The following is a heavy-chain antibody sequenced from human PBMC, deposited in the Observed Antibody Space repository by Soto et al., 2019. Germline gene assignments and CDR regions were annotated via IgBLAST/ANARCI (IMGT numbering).Heavy chain of an antibody. V-gene: IGHV3-66*01. CDR2: IYSGGST. J-gene: IGHJ6*03. Sequence: GGSLRLSCAASGFTVSSNYMSWVRQAPGKGLEWVSVIYSGGSTYYADSVKGRFTISRDNSKNTLYLQMNSLRAEDTAVYYCARDYLGTKLGIFLYMDVWGKGTTVTVSS. CDR3: ARDYLGTKLGIFLYMDV. CDR1: GFTVSSNY. D-gene: IGHD7-27*01.